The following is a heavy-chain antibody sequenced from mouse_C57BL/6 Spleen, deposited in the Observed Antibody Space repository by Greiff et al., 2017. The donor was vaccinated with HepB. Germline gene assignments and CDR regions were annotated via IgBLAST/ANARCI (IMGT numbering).Heavy chain of an antibody. Sequence: QVQLKQSGAELVKPGASVKISCKASGYAFSSYWMNWVKQRPGKGLEWIGQIYPGDGDTNYNGKFKGKATLTADKSSSTAYMQLSSLTSEDSAVYFCARSSFNWDEGGYFDYWGQGTTLTVSS. CDR3: ARSSFNWDEGGYFDY. CDR2: IYPGDGDT. D-gene: IGHD4-1*01. V-gene: IGHV1-80*01. J-gene: IGHJ2*01. CDR1: GYAFSSYW.